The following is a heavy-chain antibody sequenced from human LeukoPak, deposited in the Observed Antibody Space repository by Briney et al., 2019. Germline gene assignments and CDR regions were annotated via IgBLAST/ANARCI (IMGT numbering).Heavy chain of an antibody. Sequence: GGSLRLSCAPSGFILSSFDMHWVRQAPGKGLEWVASIRYDGSDKYYADSVKGRFTVSRDNSQNTLYLQMSSLGTEDTAVYYCARSAAYYNFWTGYYDALYYMDVWGKGTTVTVSS. V-gene: IGHV3-30*02. J-gene: IGHJ6*03. D-gene: IGHD3-3*01. CDR1: GFILSSFD. CDR3: ARSAAYYNFWTGYYDALYYMDV. CDR2: IRYDGSDK.